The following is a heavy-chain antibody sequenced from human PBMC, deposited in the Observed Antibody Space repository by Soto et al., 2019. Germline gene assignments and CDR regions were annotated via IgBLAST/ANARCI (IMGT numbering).Heavy chain of an antibody. CDR2: IYYSGST. J-gene: IGHJ4*02. D-gene: IGHD3-10*01. Sequence: QVQLQESGPGLVKPSQTLSLTCTVSGGSISSGGYYWSWIRQHPGKGLEWIGYIYYSGSTYYNPSLRSRVNISVDTSKNQFSLKLSSVTAADTAVYYCAREDGSGSYWGGIDYRGQGTLVTVSS. V-gene: IGHV4-31*03. CDR3: AREDGSGSYWGGIDY. CDR1: GGSISSGGYY.